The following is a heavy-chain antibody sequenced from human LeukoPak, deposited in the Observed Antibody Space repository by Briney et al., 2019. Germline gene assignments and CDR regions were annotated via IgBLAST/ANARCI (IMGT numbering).Heavy chain of an antibody. CDR3: AREVWGPEY. D-gene: IGHD1-14*01. V-gene: IGHV3-7*01. J-gene: IGHJ4*02. CDR2: IKQDGSDK. CDR1: GFTFTKYW. Sequence: PGGSLRLSCAASGFTFTKYWMTWVRQAPGKGLEWVGNIKQDGSDKNYMDPVKGRSTISRDNTKNSVYLQMSSLRAEDTAVYYCAREVWGPEYWGQGILVTVSS.